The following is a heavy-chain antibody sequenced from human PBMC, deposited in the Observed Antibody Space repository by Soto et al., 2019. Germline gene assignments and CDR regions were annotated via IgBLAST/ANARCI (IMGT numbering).Heavy chain of an antibody. CDR3: ARLNWNGGRCFDY. Sequence: GGSLRLACAASGFTLSVHGMHWFRQAPGKGLEWVAFISYDESKKYYADSVKGRFTISRDSSKNTLYLQMDSLRAEDTAVYYSARLNWNGGRCFDYWGQGTLVT. CDR2: ISYDESKK. V-gene: IGHV3-30*03. CDR1: GFTLSVHG. J-gene: IGHJ4*02. D-gene: IGHD1-1*01.